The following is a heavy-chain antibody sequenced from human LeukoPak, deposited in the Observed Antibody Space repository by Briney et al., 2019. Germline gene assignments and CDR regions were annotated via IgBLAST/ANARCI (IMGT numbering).Heavy chain of an antibody. D-gene: IGHD1-26*01. J-gene: IGHJ4*02. V-gene: IGHV4-59*01. CDR2: IYYSGST. CDR1: GGSISSYY. Sequence: SETLSLTCTVSGGSISSYYWSWIRQPPGKGLEWIGYIYYSGSTNYNPSLKSRVTISVDTSKNQFSLKLSSVTAADTAVYYCAREDRSGSQSYYFDYWGQGTLVTVSS. CDR3: AREDRSGSQSYYFDY.